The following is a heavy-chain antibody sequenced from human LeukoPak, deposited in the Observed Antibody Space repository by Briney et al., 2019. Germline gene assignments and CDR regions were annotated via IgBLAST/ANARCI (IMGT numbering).Heavy chain of an antibody. J-gene: IGHJ4*02. CDR2: ISSSSSYI. CDR3: ARPLSSVSSSSWAF. D-gene: IGHD6-13*01. CDR1: GFTFSSYS. Sequence: TGGSLRPSCAASGFTFSSYSMNWVRQAPGKGLEWVSSISSSSSYIYYADSVKGRFTISRDNAKNSLYLQMNSLRAEDTAVYYCARPLSSVSSSSWAFWGQGTLVTVSS. V-gene: IGHV3-21*01.